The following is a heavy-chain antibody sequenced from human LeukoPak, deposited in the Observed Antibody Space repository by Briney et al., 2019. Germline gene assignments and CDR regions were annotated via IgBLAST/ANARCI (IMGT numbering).Heavy chain of an antibody. V-gene: IGHV3-7*03. J-gene: IGHJ6*02. Sequence: GESLRLPCAASGFTFSNYWMSWVRQAPGKGLEWVANIKQDESERYYVDSVKGRFTISRDNAKNSLYLQMNSLRAEDTAVYYCARVRTVTPYYGMDVWGQGTTVTVSS. CDR3: ARVRTVTPYYGMDV. CDR1: GFTFSNYW. D-gene: IGHD4-17*01. CDR2: IKQDESER.